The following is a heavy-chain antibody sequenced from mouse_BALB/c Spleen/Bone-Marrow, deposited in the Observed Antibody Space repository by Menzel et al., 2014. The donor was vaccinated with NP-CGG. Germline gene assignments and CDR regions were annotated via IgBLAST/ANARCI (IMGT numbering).Heavy chain of an antibody. V-gene: IGHV14-3*02. CDR1: GFNIKDTY. CDR2: IDPANGNT. D-gene: IGHD1-1*01. Sequence: DVQLQESGAELVKPGASVKLSCTASGFNIKDTYMHWVKQRPEQGLEWIGRIDPANGNTKYDPEFQGKATITADTSSNTAYLQLSSLTSEDTAVYYCARSGYGSSLFAYWGQGTLVTVSA. J-gene: IGHJ3*01. CDR3: ARSGYGSSLFAY.